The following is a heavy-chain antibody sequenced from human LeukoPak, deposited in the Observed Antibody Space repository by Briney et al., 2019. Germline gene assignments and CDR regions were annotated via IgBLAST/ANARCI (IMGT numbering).Heavy chain of an antibody. V-gene: IGHV7-4-1*01. Sequence: ASVKVSCKASGYTFTRNAMNWVRQVPGQGLEWMGWINTNAGNPTYAQGFTGRFVFSLDTSVSTAYLQIGSLKAEDTAVYYCARVYYDFWSGYYYYYYGMDVWGQGTTVTVSS. CDR2: INTNAGNP. J-gene: IGHJ6*02. CDR3: ARVYYDFWSGYYYYYYGMDV. D-gene: IGHD3-3*01. CDR1: GYTFTRNA.